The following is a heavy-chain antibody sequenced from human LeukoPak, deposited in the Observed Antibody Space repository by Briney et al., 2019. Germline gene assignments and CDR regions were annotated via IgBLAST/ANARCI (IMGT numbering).Heavy chain of an antibody. V-gene: IGHV1-69*05. CDR1: GGTFSSYA. D-gene: IGHD3-10*01. CDR3: ASIFRYGVDY. Sequence: ASVKVSCKASGGTFSSYAISWVRQAPGQGREWMGRNIPIVGTANYAQKFQGRVTITTDESTSTAYMELSSLRSEDTAVYYCASIFRYGVDYWGQGTLVTVSS. CDR2: NIPIVGTA. J-gene: IGHJ4*02.